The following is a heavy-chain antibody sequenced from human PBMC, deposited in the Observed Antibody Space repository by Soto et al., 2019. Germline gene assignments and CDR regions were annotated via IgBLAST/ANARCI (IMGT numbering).Heavy chain of an antibody. D-gene: IGHD1-20*01. CDR1: GGSISSYY. J-gene: IGHJ4*02. V-gene: IGHV4-59*01. CDR2: IYDSGST. CDR3: ARRYGRNFDY. Sequence: QVQLQESGPGLVKPSETLSLTCTVSGGSISSYYWSWIRQPPGKGLEWIGYIYDSGSTNYNPSLKSRVTISVDTSKNPFSLKLSSVTAADTAVYYCARRYGRNFDYWGQGTLVTVSS.